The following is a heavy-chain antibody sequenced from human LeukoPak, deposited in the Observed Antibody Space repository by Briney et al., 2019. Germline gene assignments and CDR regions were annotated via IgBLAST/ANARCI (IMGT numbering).Heavy chain of an antibody. Sequence: GGSLRLSCAASGFTLSSYWMSWVRQAPGKGLEWVANIKQDGSEKYYVDSVKGRFTISRDNAKKSLYLQMNSLRAEDTAVYYCARDTTYLGLYYWGQGTLVTVSP. CDR3: ARDTTYLGLYY. J-gene: IGHJ4*02. CDR2: IKQDGSEK. V-gene: IGHV3-7*01. CDR1: GFTLSSYW. D-gene: IGHD1-1*01.